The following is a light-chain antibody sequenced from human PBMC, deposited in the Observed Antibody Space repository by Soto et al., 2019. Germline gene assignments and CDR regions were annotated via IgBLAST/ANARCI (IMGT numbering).Light chain of an antibody. J-gene: IGLJ2*01. Sequence: QSVLTQPASVSGSPGQTITISCTGTSSDVGGYNYVSWYQQHPGKAPKLMIYDVSNRPSGVSNRFSGSESGNTASLAISGLQAEDEADYYCRSYTSSRSLMVFGRGTKLAVL. V-gene: IGLV2-14*01. CDR2: DVS. CDR3: RSYTSSRSLMV. CDR1: SSDVGGYNY.